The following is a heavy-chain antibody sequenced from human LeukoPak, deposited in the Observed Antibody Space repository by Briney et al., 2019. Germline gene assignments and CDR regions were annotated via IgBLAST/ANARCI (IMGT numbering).Heavy chain of an antibody. J-gene: IGHJ4*02. V-gene: IGHV4-34*01. CDR2: INHSGST. D-gene: IGHD3-22*01. CDR3: ARVLRVTYYYDSSGYAY. CDR1: GGSFSGYY. Sequence: SETLSLTCAVYGGSFSGYYWSWIRQPPGKGLEWSGEINHSGSTNYNPSLKSRVTISVDTSKNQFSLKLSSVTAADTAVYYCARVLRVTYYYDSSGYAYWGQGTLVTVSS.